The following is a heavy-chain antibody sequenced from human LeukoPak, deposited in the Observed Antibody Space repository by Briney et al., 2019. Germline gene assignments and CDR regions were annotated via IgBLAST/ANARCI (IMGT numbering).Heavy chain of an antibody. CDR3: TTAGFGDYVWGSYRTTKLPSDY. CDR1: GFTFSNAW. CDR2: IKSKTDRGTT. D-gene: IGHD3-16*02. V-gene: IGHV3-15*01. Sequence: GGSLRLSCAASGFTFSNAWMSWVRQAPGKGLEWVGRIKSKTDRGTTDYAAPVKGRFTISRDDSKNTLYLQMNSLKTEDTAVYYCTTAGFGDYVWGSYRTTKLPSDYWGQGTLVTVSS. J-gene: IGHJ4*02.